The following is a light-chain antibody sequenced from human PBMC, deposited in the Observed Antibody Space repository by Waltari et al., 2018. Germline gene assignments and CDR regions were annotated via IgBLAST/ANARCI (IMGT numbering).Light chain of an antibody. V-gene: IGKV1-5*01. CDR1: QTIRNL. CDR2: AAS. J-gene: IGKJ1*01. Sequence: DIQMTQSPSSLSASVGDRVTVTCRASQTIRNLLPWYQQKPGKAPNLLIYAASSLQSGVPSRFSGSGSGTEFTLTISSLQPEDFATYYCQQYYTNSWTFGQGTKLEMK. CDR3: QQYYTNSWT.